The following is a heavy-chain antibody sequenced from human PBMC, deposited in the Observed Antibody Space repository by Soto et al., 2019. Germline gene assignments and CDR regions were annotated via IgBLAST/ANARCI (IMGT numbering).Heavy chain of an antibody. CDR2: IKEDGSER. D-gene: IGHD2-21*01. CDR3: ASARHIGP. CDR1: GFTFSNYW. V-gene: IGHV3-7*01. Sequence: GGSLRLSCAASGFTFSNYWMSWVRQAPGKGLEWVANIKEDGSERNYVDSVKGRFTISRDNAENSLYLQMNSLRAEDTAVYYCASARHIGPWGQGTLVTVAS. J-gene: IGHJ5*02.